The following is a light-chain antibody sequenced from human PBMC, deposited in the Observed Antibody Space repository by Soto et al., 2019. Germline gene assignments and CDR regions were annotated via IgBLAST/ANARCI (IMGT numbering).Light chain of an antibody. J-gene: IGLJ3*02. CDR2: YNN. Sequence: QSVLTQPPSASGTPGQRVTISCSGSSSNIGSNTVNWYQQLPGTAPTLLIYYNNQRPSGVPDRFSGSKSGASASLAISGLQSEDEAHYYCAAWDDSLYGWVFGGGTKLTVL. CDR3: AAWDDSLYGWV. V-gene: IGLV1-44*01. CDR1: SSNIGSNT.